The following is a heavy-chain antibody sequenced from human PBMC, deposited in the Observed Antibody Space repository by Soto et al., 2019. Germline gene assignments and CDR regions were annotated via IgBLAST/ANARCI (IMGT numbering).Heavy chain of an antibody. CDR1: GYTLTELS. D-gene: IGHD3-9*01. Sequence: ASVKVSCKVSGYTLTELSMHWVRQAPGKGLEWMGGFDPEDGETIYAQKFQGRVTMTEDTSTDTAYMELSSLRSEDTAVYYCAIPARYDPAHYFDYWGQGTLVTVSS. CDR3: AIPARYDPAHYFDY. CDR2: FDPEDGET. V-gene: IGHV1-24*01. J-gene: IGHJ4*02.